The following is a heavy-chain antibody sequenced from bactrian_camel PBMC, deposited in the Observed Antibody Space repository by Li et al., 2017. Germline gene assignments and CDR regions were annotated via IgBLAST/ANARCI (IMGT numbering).Heavy chain of an antibody. J-gene: IGHJ4*01. CDR2: IGRDGNT. Sequence: HVQLVESGGGSVQAGGSLRLSCAASRYIISDNCMGWFRQAPGKEREGVATIGRDGNTAYADSVKGRFTISQDSAKTTLYLQMNNLKPEDTGTYYCAAERCNTILVMEAYEYTNWGQGTQVTVS. V-gene: IGHV3S53*01. CDR1: RYIISDNC. CDR3: AAERCNTILVMEAYEYTN. D-gene: IGHD2*01.